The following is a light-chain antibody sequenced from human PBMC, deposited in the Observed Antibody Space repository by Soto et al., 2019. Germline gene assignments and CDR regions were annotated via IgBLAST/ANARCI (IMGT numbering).Light chain of an antibody. Sequence: DIQMTQSPSALSASVGDRVTITCRATQSISSWLAWYRQKPAKAPNLLIYKASILESGVPSRFRDSGSGTEFALTISSLQPDDFAPDYCQQYNSYPLTFGGGTKVEIK. CDR2: KAS. V-gene: IGKV1-5*03. CDR1: QSISSW. J-gene: IGKJ4*01. CDR3: QQYNSYPLT.